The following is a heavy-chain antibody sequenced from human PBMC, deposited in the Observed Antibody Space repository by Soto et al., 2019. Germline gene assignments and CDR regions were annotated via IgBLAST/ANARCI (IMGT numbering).Heavy chain of an antibody. CDR3: ARDNPRYDFWSGYLPI. D-gene: IGHD3-3*01. CDR2: ISYDGSNK. V-gene: IGHV3-30-3*01. CDR1: GFTFNNYA. Sequence: PVGSLRLSCAASGFTFNNYAMYWVRQAPGKGLEWVAVISYDGSNKYYADSVKGRFTISRDNSKNTLYLQMNSLRAEDTAVYYCARDNPRYDFWSGYLPIWGQGTLVTVSS. J-gene: IGHJ4*02.